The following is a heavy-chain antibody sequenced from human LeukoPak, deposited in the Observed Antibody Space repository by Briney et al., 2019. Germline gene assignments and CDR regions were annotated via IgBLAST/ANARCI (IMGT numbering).Heavy chain of an antibody. CDR3: ARDGQQVGNFDY. Sequence: GGSLRLSCAASGFTFSSYGMHWVRQAPGKGLEWVAVISYDGSNKYYADSVKGRFTISRDNSKNTLYLQMNSLRSEDTAVYYCARDGQQVGNFDYWGQGTLVTVSS. CDR1: GFTFSSYG. J-gene: IGHJ4*02. D-gene: IGHD6-13*01. CDR2: ISYDGSNK. V-gene: IGHV3-30*03.